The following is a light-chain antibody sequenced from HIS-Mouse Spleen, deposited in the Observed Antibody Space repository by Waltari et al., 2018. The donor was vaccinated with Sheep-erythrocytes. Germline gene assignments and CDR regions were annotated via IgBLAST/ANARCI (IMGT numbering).Light chain of an antibody. V-gene: IGLV3-10*01. CDR2: EDS. J-gene: IGLJ1*01. CDR1: ALPKKY. CDR3: YSTDSSGNHRV. Sequence: SYELTQPPSVSVSPGQTARITCPGDALPKKYAYWYQQKSGQAPVLVIYEDSKRPSGIPERVSGSSSGTMATLTISGAQVEDEADYYCYSTDSSGNHRVFGTGTKVTVL.